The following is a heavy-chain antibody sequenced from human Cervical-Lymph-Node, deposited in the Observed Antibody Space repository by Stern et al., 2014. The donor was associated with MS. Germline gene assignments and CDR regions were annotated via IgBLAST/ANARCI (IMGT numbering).Heavy chain of an antibody. V-gene: IGHV4-4*02. CDR2: IYHSGGT. J-gene: IGHJ3*02. CDR1: GGSISSSNW. Sequence: QLQLQESGPGLVKPSGTLSLTCAVSGGSISSSNWWSWVRQSPGKGLEWIGEIYHSGGTKYSPSFRSRVIISVDKSKNQFSLKLSYVTAADTAVYYCARELPDLNAFDIWGQGTMVTVSS. CDR3: ARELPDLNAFDI. D-gene: IGHD1-14*01.